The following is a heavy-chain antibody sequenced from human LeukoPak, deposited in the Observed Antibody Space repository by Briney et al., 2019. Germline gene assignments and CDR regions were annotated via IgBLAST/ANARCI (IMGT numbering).Heavy chain of an antibody. CDR2: INPNGGGT. V-gene: IGHV1-2*02. J-gene: IGHJ4*02. CDR1: GYTFTGYY. CDR3: ARTYDYLCNYLDC. D-gene: IGHD4-11*01. Sequence: GASVKVSFKASGYTFTGYYVHWVRQAPGQGREGMGWINPNGGGTNYAQKFQGRVTMTRDTSISTAYMELSGLRSDDTAVYFCARTYDYLCNYLDCWGQGTLVTVSS.